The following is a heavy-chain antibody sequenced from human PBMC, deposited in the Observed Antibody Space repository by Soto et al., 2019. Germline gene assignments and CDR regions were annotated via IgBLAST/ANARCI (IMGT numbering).Heavy chain of an antibody. J-gene: IGHJ3*02. D-gene: IGHD2-8*01. Sequence: GVSLRLSCAASGFTFSSYAMSWVRQAPGKGLEWVSAISGSGGSTFYADSVKGRFTISRDNSKNTLYLQMNSLRVEDTVVYYCAKVGVDAFDIWGQGTMVTVSS. CDR2: ISGSGGST. CDR1: GFTFSSYA. CDR3: AKVGVDAFDI. V-gene: IGHV3-23*01.